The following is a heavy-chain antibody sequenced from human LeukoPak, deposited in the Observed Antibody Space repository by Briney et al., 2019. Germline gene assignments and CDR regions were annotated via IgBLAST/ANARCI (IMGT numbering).Heavy chain of an antibody. CDR1: GDSIGTYY. Sequence: SETLSLTCTVSGDSIGTYYWSWLRRPPGKGLEWVVNVYYAGITDYNPSLQSRVTISADTSMNHFSLQLNSVTAADTAVYYCARQRYKRGLYPTFVFWGARTQVIVSS. V-gene: IGHV4-59*08. J-gene: IGHJ4*02. D-gene: IGHD1-14*01. CDR2: VYYAGIT. CDR3: ARQRYKRGLYPTFVF.